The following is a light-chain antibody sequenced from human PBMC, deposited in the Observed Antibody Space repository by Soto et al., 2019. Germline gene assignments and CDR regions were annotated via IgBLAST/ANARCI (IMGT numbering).Light chain of an antibody. J-gene: IGLJ1*01. V-gene: IGLV1-40*01. Sequence: QLVLTQPPSVSGAPGQRVTISCTGSSSNIGAGYDVHWYQQLPGTAPKLLIYGNSNRPSGVPDRFSGSKSGTSASLGITGLQAEDEADYYCQSYDSSLSEVFGTGTKLTVL. CDR3: QSYDSSLSEV. CDR2: GNS. CDR1: SSNIGAGYD.